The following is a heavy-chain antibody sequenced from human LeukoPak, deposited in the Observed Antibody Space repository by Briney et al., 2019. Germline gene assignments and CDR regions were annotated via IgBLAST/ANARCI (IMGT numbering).Heavy chain of an antibody. J-gene: IGHJ6*04. V-gene: IGHV1-8*01. CDR1: GYTFTTYD. CDR2: MNPNTGDT. Sequence: GASVKVSCKTSGYTFTTYDINWVRQATGQGLELMGWMNPNTGDTGYAQKFQGRVTLTRNTSISTAYMELSSLRSEDTAVYYCARDPYYGSGRYRYGMDVWGKGTTVTISS. D-gene: IGHD3-10*01. CDR3: ARDPYYGSGRYRYGMDV.